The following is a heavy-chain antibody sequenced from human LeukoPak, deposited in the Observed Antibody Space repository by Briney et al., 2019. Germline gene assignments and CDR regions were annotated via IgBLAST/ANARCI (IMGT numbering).Heavy chain of an antibody. Sequence: GGSLTLSCAASGFTFSSSGMHWVRQAPGKGLEWVAFVSYDGGKKYYADSVKGRFTISRDNSKNTLYLQMNSLRAEDTAVYYCANPAYCGGDCYSSPFQHWGQGTLVTVSS. J-gene: IGHJ1*01. D-gene: IGHD2-21*02. V-gene: IGHV3-30*18. CDR1: GFTFSSSG. CDR2: VSYDGGKK. CDR3: ANPAYCGGDCYSSPFQH.